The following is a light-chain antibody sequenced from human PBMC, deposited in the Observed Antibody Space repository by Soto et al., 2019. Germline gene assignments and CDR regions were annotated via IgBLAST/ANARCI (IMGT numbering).Light chain of an antibody. Sequence: QSALTQPRSLSGSPGQSVTISCTGASSDVGGYNYVSWYQQHPGKAPKLMIYDVSKRPSGLPDRFSGSKSGNTASLTISGLQAEDEADYYCCSYATRYTYVFGTGTKLTVL. CDR3: CSYATRYTYV. CDR1: SSDVGGYNY. J-gene: IGLJ1*01. V-gene: IGLV2-11*01. CDR2: DVS.